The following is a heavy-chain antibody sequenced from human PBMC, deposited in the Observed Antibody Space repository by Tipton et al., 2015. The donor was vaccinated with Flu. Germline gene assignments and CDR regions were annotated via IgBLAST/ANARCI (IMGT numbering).Heavy chain of an antibody. CDR3: ARRDYDILTGSRAVDI. CDR1: GGSITTYY. V-gene: IGHV4-59*08. J-gene: IGHJ3*02. Sequence: GLVKPSETLSLTCTVSGGSITTYYWSWIRQSPGKGLEWIGYIYDSGSTNYNPSLKSRVTISVDTSKNQFSLKLTSVTAADTAVYCCARRDYDILTGSRAVDIRGQGTMVTVSP. CDR2: IYDSGST. D-gene: IGHD3-9*01.